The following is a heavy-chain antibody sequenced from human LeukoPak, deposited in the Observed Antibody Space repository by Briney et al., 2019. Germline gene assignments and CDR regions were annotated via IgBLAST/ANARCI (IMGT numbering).Heavy chain of an antibody. D-gene: IGHD6-19*01. Sequence: GGSLRLSCVASGFSFSSYEMNWVRQAPGKGLEWVSSISSSSTYIYYADSVKGRFTMSRDNAKNSLYLQMYSLRAEDTAVYYCARDRSGWYRGSDYWGQGTLVTVSS. V-gene: IGHV3-21*01. CDR2: ISSSSTYI. CDR1: GFSFSSYE. J-gene: IGHJ4*02. CDR3: ARDRSGWYRGSDY.